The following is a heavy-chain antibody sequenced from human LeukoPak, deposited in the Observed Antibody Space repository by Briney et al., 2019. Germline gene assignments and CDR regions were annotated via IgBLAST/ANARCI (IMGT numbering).Heavy chain of an antibody. CDR3: ARDSGTTGEVKFDP. CDR2: IYTSGST. V-gene: IGHV4-4*07. D-gene: IGHD3-10*01. CDR1: GGSISSYY. J-gene: IGHJ5*02. Sequence: SETLSLACTVSGGSISSYYWSWIRQPAGKGLEWIGRIYTSGSTDYNPSLKSRVTMSVDTSKNQFSLRLSSVTAADTAVYYCARDSGTTGEVKFDPWGQGTLVTVSS.